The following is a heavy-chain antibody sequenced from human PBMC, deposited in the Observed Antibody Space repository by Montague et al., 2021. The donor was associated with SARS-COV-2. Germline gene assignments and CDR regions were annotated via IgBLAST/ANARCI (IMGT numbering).Heavy chain of an antibody. J-gene: IGHJ2*01. Sequence: SETLSLICSVSGDSISRYYWSWIRQSDGKGLEWIGRIYTGGYVNYNPALQSRVSMSVDTSKSQVSLNVTSVTAADTAVYYCARAIWHLDVWGRGILVTVS. CDR3: ARAIWHLDV. V-gene: IGHV4-4*07. CDR1: GDSISRYY. CDR2: IYTGGYV.